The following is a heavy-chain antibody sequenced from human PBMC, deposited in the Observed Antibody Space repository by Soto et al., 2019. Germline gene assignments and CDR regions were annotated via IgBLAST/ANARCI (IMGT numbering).Heavy chain of an antibody. CDR3: ARATYYYDSSGYYWFDP. CDR1: GGSISSYY. CDR2: IYTSGST. V-gene: IGHV4-4*07. J-gene: IGHJ5*02. D-gene: IGHD3-22*01. Sequence: SETLSLTCTVSGGSISSYYWSWIRQPAGKGLEWIGRIYTSGSTNYNPSLKSRVTMSVDTSRNQFSLKLSSVTAADTAVYYCARATYYYDSSGYYWFDPWGQGTLVTVSS.